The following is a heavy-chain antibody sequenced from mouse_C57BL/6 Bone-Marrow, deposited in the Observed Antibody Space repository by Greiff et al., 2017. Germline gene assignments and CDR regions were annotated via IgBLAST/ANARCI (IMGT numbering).Heavy chain of an antibody. Sequence: VQLQQSGTVLARPGASVKMSCKTSGYTFTSYWMHWVKQRPGQGLEWIGAIYPGNSDTSYNQKFKGKAKLTAVTSASTAYMELSSLTNEDSAVYFCTRKNTTVVATADYWGQGTTLTVSS. CDR1: GYTFTSYW. CDR2: IYPGNSDT. J-gene: IGHJ2*01. CDR3: TRKNTTVVATADY. D-gene: IGHD1-1*01. V-gene: IGHV1-5*01.